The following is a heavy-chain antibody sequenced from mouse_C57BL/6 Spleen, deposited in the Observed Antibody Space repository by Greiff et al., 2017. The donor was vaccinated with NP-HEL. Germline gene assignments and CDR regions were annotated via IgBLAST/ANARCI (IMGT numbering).Heavy chain of an antibody. CDR2: IDPETGGT. V-gene: IGHV1-15*01. CDR3: TRRRYDYDVGYWYFDV. CDR1: GYTFTDYE. Sequence: VQLQQSGAELVRPGASVTLSCKASGYTFTDYEMHWVKQTPVHGLEWIGAIDPETGGTAYNQKFKGKAILTADKSSSTAYMELRSLTSEDSAVYYCTRRRYDYDVGYWYFDVWGTGTTVTVSS. J-gene: IGHJ1*03. D-gene: IGHD2-4*01.